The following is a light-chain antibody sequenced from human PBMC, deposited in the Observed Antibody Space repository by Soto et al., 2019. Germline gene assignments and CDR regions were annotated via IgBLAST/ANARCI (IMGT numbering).Light chain of an antibody. J-gene: IGKJ1*01. CDR3: QQYNEYSWT. V-gene: IGKV1-5*01. CDR2: DAS. Sequence: DSPMSQSPSTLSGTVGDRVTVPCRASQSISRWLAWYQQKPGKAPKLLINDASRLESGVPSRFSGSGSGTEFTLTISSLQPDDVATYYCQQYNEYSWTIAQGTKVDI. CDR1: QSISRW.